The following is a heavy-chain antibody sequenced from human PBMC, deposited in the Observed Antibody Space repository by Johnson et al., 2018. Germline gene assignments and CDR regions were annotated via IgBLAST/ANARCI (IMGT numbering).Heavy chain of an antibody. D-gene: IGHD6-19*01. CDR2: IYPGDSDT. CDR3: AGRGKGSGWDFFDR. CDR1: GYSFSSYW. J-gene: IGHJ4*02. V-gene: IGHV5-51*01. Sequence: EVQLLETGAEVKKPGESLKISCQGSGYSFSSYWIGWVRQMPGKGLEWMGTIYPGDSDTRYSPSFQGQVTISAAKSFSTVYLQWRSLKASDTAVYYCAGRGKGSGWDFFDRWGEGTLVTVSS.